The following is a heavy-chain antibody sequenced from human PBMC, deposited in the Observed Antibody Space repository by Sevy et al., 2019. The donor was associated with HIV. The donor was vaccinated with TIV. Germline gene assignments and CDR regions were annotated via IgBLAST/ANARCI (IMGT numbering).Heavy chain of an antibody. V-gene: IGHV1-2*02. CDR1: GYTVTGYY. Sequence: ASVKVSCKASGYTVTGYYMHWVRQAPGHGLEWMGWINPDSGGPNYAPKFQGRVTLTRDTSISTAYMELSRLKSDDTAVHYCVRDDRDGYFDYWGQGTLVTVSS. CDR3: VRDDRDGYFDY. J-gene: IGHJ4*02. CDR2: INPDSGGP.